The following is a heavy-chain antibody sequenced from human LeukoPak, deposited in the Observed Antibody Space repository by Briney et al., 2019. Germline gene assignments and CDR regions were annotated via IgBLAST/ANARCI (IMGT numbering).Heavy chain of an antibody. V-gene: IGHV7-4-1*02. J-gene: IGHJ4*02. D-gene: IGHD2-15*01. Sequence: ASVKVSCRASGYSFTYYPLNWVRQAPGQGLEWMGWISTSTGNPTYAQGFTGRFVFSLDTSVSTAYLQISNLKADDTAVYYCARGSGGLIEDFWGQGTLVTVSS. CDR2: ISTSTGNP. CDR3: ARGSGGLIEDF. CDR1: GYSFTYYP.